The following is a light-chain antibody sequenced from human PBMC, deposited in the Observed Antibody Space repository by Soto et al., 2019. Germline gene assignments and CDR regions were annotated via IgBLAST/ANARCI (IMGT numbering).Light chain of an antibody. CDR1: QRISSN. J-gene: IGKJ5*01. CDR3: QQYNDWPLT. Sequence: EILMTQSPATLSVSAGESVTLSCRASQRISSNLTWYQRKPGKAPRLLIYGASTWEIGVPPRFSGSASGTEFTFTISSLQTEDIGAYYCQQYNDWPLTFGQGTRLEIK. V-gene: IGKV3-15*01. CDR2: GAS.